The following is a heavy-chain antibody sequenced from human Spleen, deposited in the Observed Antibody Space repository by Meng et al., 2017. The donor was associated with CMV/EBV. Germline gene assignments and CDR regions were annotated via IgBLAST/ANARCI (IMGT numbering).Heavy chain of an antibody. V-gene: IGHV3-64*02. D-gene: IGHD6-6*01. CDR1: GFTFSSYA. J-gene: IGHJ6*02. CDR2: ISTNGGST. Sequence: GGSLRLSCAASGFTFSSYAMHWVRQAPGKGLEYVSAISTNGGSTYYADSVKGRFTISRDNSKNTLYLQMGSLRAEDMAVYYCTRFGVAARPTYYYYGMDVWGQGTTVTVSS. CDR3: TRFGVAARPTYYYYGMDV.